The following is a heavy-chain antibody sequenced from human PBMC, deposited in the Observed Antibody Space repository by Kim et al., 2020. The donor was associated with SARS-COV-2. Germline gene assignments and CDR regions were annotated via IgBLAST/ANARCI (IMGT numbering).Heavy chain of an antibody. D-gene: IGHD3-10*01. J-gene: IGHJ4*02. CDR2: ISSSSSTI. V-gene: IGHV3-48*04. CDR1: GFTFSSYS. CDR3: ARDSYNDPILLWFGAEPEYYFDY. Sequence: GGSLRLSCAASGFTFSSYSMNWVRQAPGKGLEWVSYISSSSSTIYYADSVKGRFTISRDNAKNSLYLQMNSLRAEDTAVYYCARDSYNDPILLWFGAEPEYYFDYWGQGTLVTVSS.